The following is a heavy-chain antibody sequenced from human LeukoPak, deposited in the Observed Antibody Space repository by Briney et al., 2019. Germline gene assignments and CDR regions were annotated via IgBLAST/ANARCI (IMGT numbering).Heavy chain of an antibody. CDR2: SYSGNTT. CDR1: GFTVSSNY. D-gene: IGHD6-19*01. V-gene: IGHV3-66*01. Sequence: GGSLRLSCAASGFTVSSNYVSWVRQAPGKGLGWVAISYSGNTTYCADSVRGRFTISRDKSKNRLHLQMNSLRAEDTAVYYCATYSSGRRGYYFDSWGQGTLVTVSS. J-gene: IGHJ4*02. CDR3: ATYSSGRRGYYFDS.